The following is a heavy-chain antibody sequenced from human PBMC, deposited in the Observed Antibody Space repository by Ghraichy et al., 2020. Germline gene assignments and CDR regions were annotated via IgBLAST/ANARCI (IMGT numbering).Heavy chain of an antibody. CDR2: IYSEDSGGTT. J-gene: IGHJ4*02. CDR1: GLTITSHH. D-gene: IGHD3-10*01. Sequence: GGSPRLSCAASGLTITSHHMNWVRQAPGKGLEWVSAIYSEDSGGTTYYADSVKGRFTISRDNAKNPLFLQMNSLRAEDTAVYFCARDTANDGLAYFDYWGQGSLVTVSS. V-gene: IGHV3-53*01. CDR3: ARDTANDGLAYFDY.